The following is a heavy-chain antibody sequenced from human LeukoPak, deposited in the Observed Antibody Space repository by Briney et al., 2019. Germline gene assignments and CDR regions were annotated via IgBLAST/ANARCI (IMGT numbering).Heavy chain of an antibody. J-gene: IGHJ6*03. CDR2: INPNSGGT. V-gene: IGHV1-2*02. D-gene: IGHD3-10*01. Sequence: ASVKVSCKASGYTFTGYYMHWVRQAPGQGLEWMGWINPNSGGTNYAQKFQGRVTMTRDTSISTAYMELSRLRSDDTAVYYCARDNTITMVRGVIPYYYMDVWGEGTTVTVSS. CDR1: GYTFTGYY. CDR3: ARDNTITMVRGVIPYYYMDV.